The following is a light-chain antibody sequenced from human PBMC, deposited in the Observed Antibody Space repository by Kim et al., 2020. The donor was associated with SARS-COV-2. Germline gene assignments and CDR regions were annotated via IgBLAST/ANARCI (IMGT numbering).Light chain of an antibody. CDR1: TTNVVNNL. J-gene: IGLJ3*02. Sequence: QKVTISCSGTTTNVVNNLVSGYQQDPGTAPALLVHDNDDRPSGIPDRFSGSKSGTSATLGITGLQTGDEADYYCGTWASSLSGGVFGGGTQLTVL. V-gene: IGLV1-51*01. CDR2: DND. CDR3: GTWASSLSGGV.